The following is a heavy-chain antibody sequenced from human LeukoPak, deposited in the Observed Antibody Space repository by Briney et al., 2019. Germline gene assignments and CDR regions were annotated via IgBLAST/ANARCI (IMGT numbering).Heavy chain of an antibody. CDR2: IYTSGST. Sequence: SETLSLTCTVSGGSISSYYWSWIRQPAGRGLEWIGRIYTSGSTNYNPSLMSRVTISVDKSKNQFSLKLISVTAADTAVYYCAREGMGGYNYAAWGRGTLVTVSS. V-gene: IGHV4-4*07. J-gene: IGHJ4*02. D-gene: IGHD5-18*01. CDR1: GGSISSYY. CDR3: AREGMGGYNYAA.